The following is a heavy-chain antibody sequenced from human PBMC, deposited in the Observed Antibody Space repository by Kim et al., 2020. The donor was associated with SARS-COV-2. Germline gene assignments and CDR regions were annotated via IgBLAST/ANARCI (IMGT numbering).Heavy chain of an antibody. CDR2: ISGSGGST. Sequence: GGSLRLSCAASGFTFSSYAMSWVRQAPGKGLEWVSAISGSGGSTYYADSVKGRFTISRDNSKNTLYLQMNSLRAEDTAVYYCAKGSFRLLGRGWYDYWGQGTLVTVSS. CDR3: AKGSFRLLGRGWYDY. V-gene: IGHV3-23*01. J-gene: IGHJ4*02. D-gene: IGHD6-19*01. CDR1: GFTFSSYA.